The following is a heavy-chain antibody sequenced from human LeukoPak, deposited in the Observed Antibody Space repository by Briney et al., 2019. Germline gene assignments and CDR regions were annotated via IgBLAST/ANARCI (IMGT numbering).Heavy chain of an antibody. D-gene: IGHD3-22*01. CDR2: IYYSGST. Sequence: SETLSLTCTVSGGSISSYYWSWIRQPPGKGLEWIGYIYYSGSTNYNPSLKGRVTISVDTSKNQFSLKLNSVTAADTAVYYCAGGGDSGGYYYPMFDYWGQGTLVTVSS. V-gene: IGHV4-59*01. CDR1: GGSISSYY. J-gene: IGHJ4*02. CDR3: AGGGDSGGYYYPMFDY.